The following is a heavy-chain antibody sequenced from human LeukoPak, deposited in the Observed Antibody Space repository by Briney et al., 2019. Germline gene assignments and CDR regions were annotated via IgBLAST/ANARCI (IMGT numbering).Heavy chain of an antibody. J-gene: IGHJ4*02. Sequence: GSSVKVSCKASGGTFSSYAISWVRQAPGQGLEWMGGIIPIFGTANYAQKFQGRVTITADESTSTAYMELSSLRSEDTAVYYCARAPYHDFWSGYSYFDYWGLGTLVTVSS. CDR2: IIPIFGTA. CDR3: ARAPYHDFWSGYSYFDY. D-gene: IGHD3-3*01. V-gene: IGHV1-69*01. CDR1: GGTFSSYA.